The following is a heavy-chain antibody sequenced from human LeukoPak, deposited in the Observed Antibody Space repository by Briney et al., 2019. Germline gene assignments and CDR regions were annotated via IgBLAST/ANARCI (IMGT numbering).Heavy chain of an antibody. Sequence: SETLSLTCAVYGGSFSGYYWSWIRQPPGKGLDWIGEINHSGSTNYNPSLKSRVTISVDTSKNQFSLKLSSVTAADTAVYYCARGTPYYYGSGSPGYNWFDPWGQGTLVTVSS. CDR3: ARGTPYYYGSGSPGYNWFDP. CDR2: INHSGST. V-gene: IGHV4-34*01. D-gene: IGHD3-10*01. CDR1: GGSFSGYY. J-gene: IGHJ5*02.